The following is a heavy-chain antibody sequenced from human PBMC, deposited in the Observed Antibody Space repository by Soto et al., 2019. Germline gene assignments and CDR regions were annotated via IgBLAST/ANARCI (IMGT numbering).Heavy chain of an antibody. V-gene: IGHV4-61*01. CDR1: GDSVTRANAY. CDR2: LYNSGST. CDR3: AKLQPPGWIDA. Sequence: QVRLQESGPGLLKPSETLSLTCSVSGDSVTRANAYWIWLRQAPGKGLEWIGYLYNSGSTNYKPSLRSRVSLSLDTSKNQFSVNLTSVTTADSAIYYCAKLQPPGWIDAWGHGTLVAVS. J-gene: IGHJ5*01. D-gene: IGHD4-4*01.